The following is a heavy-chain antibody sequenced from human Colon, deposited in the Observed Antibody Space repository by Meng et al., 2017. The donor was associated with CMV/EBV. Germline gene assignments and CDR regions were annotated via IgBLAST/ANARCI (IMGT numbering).Heavy chain of an antibody. CDR2: IYYLGST. CDR3: VREVTIFGVGIGNYFDS. CDR1: GGSISSSSHY. D-gene: IGHD3-3*01. Sequence: GSLRLSCTVSGGSISSSSHYWGWIRQSPGRGLEWIGCIYYLGSTFYSPSLKSRVTISLDRSNNQFSLNLSSMTAADTVTYYCVREVTIFGVGIGNYFDSWGQGTVVTVSS. J-gene: IGHJ4*02. V-gene: IGHV4-39*07.